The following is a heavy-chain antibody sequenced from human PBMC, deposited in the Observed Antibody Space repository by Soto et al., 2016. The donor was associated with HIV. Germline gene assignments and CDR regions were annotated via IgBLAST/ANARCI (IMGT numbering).Heavy chain of an antibody. D-gene: IGHD3-16*01. CDR3: VSYGY. CDR1: GYTFSGYY. Sequence: QVQLVQSGAEVKKPGASVKVSRTASGYTFSGYYMHWVRQAPGQGLEWMGWILPNTGGTKYAQNLQGRVTMTRNTSISTAYMEVTSLRSDDTAVYYCVSYGYWGQGTLVTVSS. CDR2: ILPNTGGT. V-gene: IGHV1-2*02. J-gene: IGHJ4*02.